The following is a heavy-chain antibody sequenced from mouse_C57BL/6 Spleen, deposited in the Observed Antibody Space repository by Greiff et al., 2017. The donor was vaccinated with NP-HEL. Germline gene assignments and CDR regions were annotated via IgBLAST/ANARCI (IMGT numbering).Heavy chain of an antibody. Sequence: HLHHPVSYLLMPGSSVKLSCKASGYTFTSYWMDWVKQRPGQGLEWIGNIYPSDSETHYNQKFKDKATLTVDKSSSTAYMQLSSLTSEDSAVYYCARRDPAQATFAYWGQGTLVTVSA. CDR1: GYTFTSYW. CDR2: IYPSDSET. D-gene: IGHD3-2*02. J-gene: IGHJ3*01. CDR3: ARRDPAQATFAY. V-gene: IGHV1-61*01.